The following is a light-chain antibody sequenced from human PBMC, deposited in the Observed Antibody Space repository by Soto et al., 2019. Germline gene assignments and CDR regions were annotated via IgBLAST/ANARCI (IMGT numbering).Light chain of an antibody. J-gene: IGLJ3*02. Sequence: QSVLTQPPSVSGAPGQRVTISCTGSSSNIGAGYDVHWYQQRPGTAPKLLIFGNINRPSGVPDRFSGSKSGTSASLAISGLQPEDEADYHCASWDASLNGWVFGGGTKLTVL. CDR1: SSNIGAGYD. V-gene: IGLV1-40*01. CDR3: ASWDASLNGWV. CDR2: GNI.